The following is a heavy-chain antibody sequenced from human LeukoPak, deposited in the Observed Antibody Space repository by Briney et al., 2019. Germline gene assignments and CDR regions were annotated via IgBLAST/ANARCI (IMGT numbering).Heavy chain of an antibody. Sequence: GGSLRLSCATSGFTFSTYWMSWVRQAPGKGLEWVANIKQDGSEKYYVDSVKGRFTISRDNAKNSLYLQMNSLRAEDTAVYYCVTDPPDSGWAFWSWGQGALVTVSS. J-gene: IGHJ5*02. CDR2: IKQDGSEK. V-gene: IGHV3-7*01. CDR1: GFTFSTYW. CDR3: VTDPPDSGWAFWS. D-gene: IGHD6-25*01.